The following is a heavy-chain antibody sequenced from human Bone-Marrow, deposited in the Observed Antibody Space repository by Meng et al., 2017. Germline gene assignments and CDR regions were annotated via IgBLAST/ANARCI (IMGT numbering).Heavy chain of an antibody. CDR3: AKARLWGDNWFDP. CDR2: INHSGST. CDR1: GWSFSGYY. J-gene: IGHJ5*02. V-gene: IGHV4-34*01. D-gene: IGHD3-16*01. Sequence: QVQLQQWGAGLLKPSETLSLTCAVYGWSFSGYYWSWIRQPPGKGLEWIGEINHSGSTNYNPSLKSRVTISVDTSKNQFSLKLSSVTAADTAVYYCAKARLWGDNWFDPWGQGTLVTVSS.